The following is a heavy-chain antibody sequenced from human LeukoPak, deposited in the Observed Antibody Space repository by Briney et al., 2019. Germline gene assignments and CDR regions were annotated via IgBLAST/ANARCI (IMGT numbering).Heavy chain of an antibody. D-gene: IGHD1-1*01. J-gene: IGHJ5*02. CDR3: VKGATRMKFKWLDP. CDR1: GFTFSTFA. Sequence: HSGGSLRLSCAASGFTFSTFAMSWVRQAPGKGLEWVSSITGGGSTYEADSVKGRFTISRDNSKNTVYLHMNTLRAEDTALYYCVKGATRMKFKWLDPWGQGTLVTVSS. CDR2: ITGGGST. V-gene: IGHV3-23*01.